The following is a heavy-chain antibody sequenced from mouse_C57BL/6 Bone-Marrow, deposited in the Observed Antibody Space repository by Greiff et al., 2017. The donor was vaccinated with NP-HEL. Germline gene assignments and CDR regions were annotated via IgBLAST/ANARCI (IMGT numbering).Heavy chain of an antibody. CDR1: GFNIKDDY. CDR2: IDPANGDT. Sequence: EVQLQESGAELVRPGASVKLSCTASGFNIKDDYMHWVKQRPEQGLEWIGWIDPANGDTEYASKFQGKATITADTSSNTAYLQLSSLTSEDTAVYYCLLLRLFDYWGQGTTLTVSS. D-gene: IGHD1-1*01. CDR3: LLLRLFDY. V-gene: IGHV14-4*01. J-gene: IGHJ2*01.